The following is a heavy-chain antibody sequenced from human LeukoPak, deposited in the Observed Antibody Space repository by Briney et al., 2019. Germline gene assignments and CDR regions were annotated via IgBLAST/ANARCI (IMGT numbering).Heavy chain of an antibody. CDR2: ISYDGSNK. CDR1: GFTFSSYG. CDR3: ARDPRRPGLFDY. V-gene: IGHV3-30*03. J-gene: IGHJ4*02. Sequence: PGGSLRLSCAASGFTFSSYGMHWVRQAPGKGLEWVAVISYDGSNKYYADSVKGRFTISRDNSKNTLYLQMNSLRAEDTAVYYCARDPRRPGLFDYWGQGTLVTVSS.